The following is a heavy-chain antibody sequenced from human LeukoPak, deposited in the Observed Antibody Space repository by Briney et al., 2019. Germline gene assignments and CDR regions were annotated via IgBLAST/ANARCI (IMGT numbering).Heavy chain of an antibody. J-gene: IGHJ6*03. CDR2: IYYSGST. CDR3: ARGLSTVTTFVGYYMDV. D-gene: IGHD4-11*01. V-gene: IGHV4-59*12. Sequence: SETLSLTCTVSGGSISSYYWSWIRQPPGKGLEWIGYIYYSGSTNYNPSLKSRVTISVDTSKNQFSLKLSSVTAADTAVYYCARGLSTVTTFVGYYMDVWGKGTTVTVSS. CDR1: GGSISSYY.